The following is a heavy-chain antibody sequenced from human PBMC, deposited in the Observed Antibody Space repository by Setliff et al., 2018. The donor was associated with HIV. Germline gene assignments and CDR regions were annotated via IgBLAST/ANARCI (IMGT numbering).Heavy chain of an antibody. CDR2: IYQTGVT. CDR1: GYSISSGYY. V-gene: IGHV4-38-2*01. D-gene: IGHD4-17*01. J-gene: IGHJ4*02. CDR3: ARHANTVTTVFVDYFDY. Sequence: SEILSLTCAVSGYSISSGYYWGWIRQPPGKGLEWIGSIYQTGVTYYNPSLKSRVTISVDTSKNQFSLNLSSVTAADTAIYYCARHANTVTTVFVDYFDYWGQGTLVTVSS.